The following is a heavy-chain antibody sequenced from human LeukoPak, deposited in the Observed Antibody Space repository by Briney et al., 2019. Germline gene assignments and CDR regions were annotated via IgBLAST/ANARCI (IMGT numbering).Heavy chain of an antibody. V-gene: IGHV4-30-2*01. CDR2: IHSSGTA. CDR1: GGSISSGGYS. Sequence: SQTLSLTCSVSGGSISSGGYSWNWIRQPPGKGLEWIGYIHSSGTAYYNPSLKSRVTISLDRSKNQFSLNLTSVTAADTAVYYCARETPLRYFDPWGQGTLVTVSS. J-gene: IGHJ5*02. D-gene: IGHD3-9*01. CDR3: ARETPLRYFDP.